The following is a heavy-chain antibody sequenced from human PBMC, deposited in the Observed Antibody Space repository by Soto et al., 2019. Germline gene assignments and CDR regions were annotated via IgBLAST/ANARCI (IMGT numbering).Heavy chain of an antibody. D-gene: IGHD3-3*01. CDR2: IYYSGST. J-gene: IGHJ4*02. Sequence: SETLSLTCTVSGGSISSYYWSWIRQPPGKGLEWIGYIYYSGSTNYNPSLKSRVTISVDTSKNQFSLKLSSVTAADTAVYYCARHSFTMRYDYWGQGTLVTVSS. CDR3: ARHSFTMRYDY. V-gene: IGHV4-59*08. CDR1: GGSISSYY.